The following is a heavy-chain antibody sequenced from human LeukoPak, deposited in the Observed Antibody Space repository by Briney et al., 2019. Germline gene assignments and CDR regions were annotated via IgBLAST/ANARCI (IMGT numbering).Heavy chain of an antibody. J-gene: IGHJ4*02. Sequence: PGRSLRLSCAASGFTFSTYGMHWVRQAPGKGLEWVAVISNDESNKYYADSVKGRFTISRDNSKNTLYLQMNSLRAEDTAVYYCAKNGEEFDYWGQGTLVTVSS. CDR2: ISNDESNK. V-gene: IGHV3-30*18. CDR1: GFTFSTYG. CDR3: AKNGEEFDY. D-gene: IGHD4-17*01.